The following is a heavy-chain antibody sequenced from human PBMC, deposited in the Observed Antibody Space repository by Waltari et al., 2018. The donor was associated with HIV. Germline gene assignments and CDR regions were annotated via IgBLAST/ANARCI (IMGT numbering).Heavy chain of an antibody. CDR3: ARGPPAWGKVYNLHWRFDV. CDR1: GGSFSLYS. V-gene: IGHV4-34*01. D-gene: IGHD3-16*01. Sequence: QVQLQQWGAGLLKPSETLSLTCAVYGGSFSLYSWNWIRQPPGKGLEWIAEINQSGRTTFNPSLKSRVAISLDTSRNQISLRLTSVTAADTAVYYCARGPPAWGKVYNLHWRFDVWGRGTQVTVSS. J-gene: IGHJ2*01. CDR2: INQSGRT.